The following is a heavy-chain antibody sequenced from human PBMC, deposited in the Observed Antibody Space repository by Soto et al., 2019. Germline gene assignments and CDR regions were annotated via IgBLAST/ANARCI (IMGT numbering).Heavy chain of an antibody. Sequence: SETLSLTCAVYGGSFSGYYWSWIRQPPGKGLEWIGEINHSGSTNYNPSLKSRVTISVDTSKNQFSLKLSSVTAADTAVYYCTISSSIAARPVDYWGQGTLVTVSS. CDR1: GGSFSGYY. CDR2: INHSGST. CDR3: TISSSIAARPVDY. V-gene: IGHV4-34*01. D-gene: IGHD6-6*01. J-gene: IGHJ4*02.